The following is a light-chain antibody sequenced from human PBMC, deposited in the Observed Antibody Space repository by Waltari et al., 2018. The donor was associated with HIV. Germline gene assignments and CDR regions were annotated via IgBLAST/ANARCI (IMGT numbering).Light chain of an antibody. Sequence: QSALTQSRSVSGSPGQSVTISCTGTSSDVGGYNFVSWYQQHPGKAPKLMIYDVTKRPSGVPDRFSGSKSGNTASLTISGLQAEDEADYYCCSYAGSYGYVFGTGTKVTVL. CDR3: CSYAGSYGYV. CDR1: SSDVGGYNF. CDR2: DVT. V-gene: IGLV2-11*01. J-gene: IGLJ1*01.